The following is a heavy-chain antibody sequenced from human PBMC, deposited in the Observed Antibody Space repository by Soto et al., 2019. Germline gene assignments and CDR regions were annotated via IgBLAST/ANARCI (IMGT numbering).Heavy chain of an antibody. CDR3: ARGQEYSSSWYSSLFDY. J-gene: IGHJ4*02. V-gene: IGHV1-18*01. D-gene: IGHD6-13*01. CDR1: GYTFTSYG. CDR2: ISAYNGDT. Sequence: ASVKVSCKASGYTFTSYGLSWVRQAPGQGLEWMGWISAYNGDTNYAQKLQGRVTMTTDTSTSTASMELRRLRSDDTAVYYCARGQEYSSSWYSSLFDYWGQGTLVTVSS.